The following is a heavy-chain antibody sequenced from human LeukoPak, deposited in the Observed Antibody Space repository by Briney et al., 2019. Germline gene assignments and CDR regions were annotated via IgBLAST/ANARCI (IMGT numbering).Heavy chain of an antibody. J-gene: IGHJ4*02. Sequence: SETLPLTCTVSGGSVNSYYWSWIRQPPGKGLEWIGYIYHSGSTYYNPSLKSRVTMSVDKSKNQFSLKLNSVTAADTAVYYCARDHSSSSGYYFDYWGQGTLVTVSS. D-gene: IGHD6-6*01. CDR3: ARDHSSSSGYYFDY. V-gene: IGHV4-59*02. CDR1: GGSVNSYY. CDR2: IYHSGST.